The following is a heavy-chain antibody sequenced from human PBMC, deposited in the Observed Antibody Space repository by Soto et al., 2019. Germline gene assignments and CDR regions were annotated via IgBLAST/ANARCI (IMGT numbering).Heavy chain of an antibody. CDR1: GGSISSYY. D-gene: IGHD2-15*01. V-gene: IGHV4-59*01. CDR2: IYYSGST. Sequence: SETLSLTCTVSGGSISSYYWSWIRQPPGKGLEWIGYIYYSGSTNYNPSLKSRVTISVDTSKNQFSLKLSSVTAADTAVYYCARDFGGACSGGSCYSGFDYWGQGTLVTVSS. J-gene: IGHJ4*02. CDR3: ARDFGGACSGGSCYSGFDY.